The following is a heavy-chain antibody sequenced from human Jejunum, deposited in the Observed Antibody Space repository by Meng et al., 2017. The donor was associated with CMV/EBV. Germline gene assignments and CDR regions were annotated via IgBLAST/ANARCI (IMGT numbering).Heavy chain of an antibody. D-gene: IGHD1-7*01. Sequence: VSGVSIRSSGFYWGWVRQLPGGGLEWFGSIFFDGTTYYNPSLRSRVTISIDTSKNQFSLRLSSVTAADTAVYFCARRNNWNYEIDYWGQGTLVTVSS. CDR3: ARRNNWNYEIDY. V-gene: IGHV4-39*07. CDR1: GVSIRSSGFY. CDR2: IFFDGTT. J-gene: IGHJ4*02.